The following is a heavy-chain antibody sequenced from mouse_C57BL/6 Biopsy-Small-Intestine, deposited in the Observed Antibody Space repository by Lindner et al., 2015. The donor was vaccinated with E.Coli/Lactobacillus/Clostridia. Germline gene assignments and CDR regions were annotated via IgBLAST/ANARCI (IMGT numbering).Heavy chain of an antibody. J-gene: IGHJ4*01. CDR2: IIPIFGTT. CDR1: GGTFGSYT. V-gene: IGHV1-81*01. CDR3: ARTQKNDDFWSGRFDY. D-gene: IGHD1-3*01. Sequence: SVKVSCKTSGGTFGSYTIAWVRQAPGQGLEWMGEIIPIFGTTKYAQKLQGGVTITADKSTGTAYLEVTKLKPEDTAVYFCARTQKNDDFWSGRFDYWGQGTPVTVSS.